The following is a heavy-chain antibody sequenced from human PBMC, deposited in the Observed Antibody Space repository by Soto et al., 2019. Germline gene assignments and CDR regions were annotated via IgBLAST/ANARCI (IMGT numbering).Heavy chain of an antibody. CDR3: ARERAAALYGDYVFDY. Sequence: ASVKVSCKASGYTFTSYDINWVRQATGQGLEWMGWMNPNSGNTGYAQKFQGRVTMTRNTSISTAYMELSSLRSEDTAVYYCARERAAALYGDYVFDYWGQGTLVTVSS. V-gene: IGHV1-8*01. J-gene: IGHJ4*02. CDR2: MNPNSGNT. D-gene: IGHD4-17*01. CDR1: GYTFTSYD.